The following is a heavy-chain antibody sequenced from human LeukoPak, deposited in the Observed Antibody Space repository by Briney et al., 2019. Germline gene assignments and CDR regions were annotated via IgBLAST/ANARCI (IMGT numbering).Heavy chain of an antibody. CDR1: GYSFTSYW. Sequence: EESLKISCKGSGYSFTSYWIGWVRQMPGKGLEWMGIIYPGDSDTRYSPSFEGQVTISADKSISTAYLQWSSLKASDTAMYYCARSYYDFWSGYEEWGQGTLVTVSS. D-gene: IGHD3-3*01. CDR3: ARSYYDFWSGYEE. J-gene: IGHJ4*02. V-gene: IGHV5-51*01. CDR2: IYPGDSDT.